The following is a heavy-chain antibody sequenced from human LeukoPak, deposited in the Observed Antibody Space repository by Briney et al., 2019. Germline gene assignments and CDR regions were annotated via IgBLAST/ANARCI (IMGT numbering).Heavy chain of an antibody. V-gene: IGHV2-5*02. J-gene: IGHJ4*02. CDR2: IYWDDDK. D-gene: IGHD6-13*01. Sequence: SGPTLVKPTQTLTLTCTFSGFSLSTSGVGVGWIRQPPGKALEWLALIYWDDDKRYSPSLKSRLTITKDTSKNQVVLTMTNMDPVDTATYYCAHISYSSSWYGRFPEYYFDYWGQGTLVTVSS. CDR1: GFSLSTSGVG. CDR3: AHISYSSSWYGRFPEYYFDY.